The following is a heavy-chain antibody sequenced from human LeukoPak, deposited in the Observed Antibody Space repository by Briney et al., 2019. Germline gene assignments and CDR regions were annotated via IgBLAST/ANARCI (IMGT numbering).Heavy chain of an antibody. Sequence: ASVKVSCKASGYTFTGYDINWVRQATGQGLEWMGWMNPNSGNTGYAQKFQGRVTMTRNTSISTAYMELSSLRSEDTAVYYCARGRDDYIWGSYRYDAFDIWGQGTMVTVSS. D-gene: IGHD3-16*02. CDR2: MNPNSGNT. V-gene: IGHV1-8*01. J-gene: IGHJ3*02. CDR3: ARGRDDYIWGSYRYDAFDI. CDR1: GYTFTGYD.